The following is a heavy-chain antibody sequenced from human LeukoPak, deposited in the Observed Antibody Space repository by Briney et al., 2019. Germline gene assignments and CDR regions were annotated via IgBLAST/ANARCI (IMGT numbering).Heavy chain of an antibody. CDR3: ARGKTAGCEILYFDF. D-gene: IGHD3-9*01. CDR1: GGSINGYF. V-gene: IGHV4-59*01. J-gene: IGHJ4*02. Sequence: SETVSLTCTVSGGSINGYFWSWIRQPPGKGLEWLGHVYFSGSTKYNPSLESRVAILIDTSKKQSSLKLSSVTAADTAVYYCARGKTAGCEILYFDFWGQGSLLTVAS. CDR2: VYFSGST.